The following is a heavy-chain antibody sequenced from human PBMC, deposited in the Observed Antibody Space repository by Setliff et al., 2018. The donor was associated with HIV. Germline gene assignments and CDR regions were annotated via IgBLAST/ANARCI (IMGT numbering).Heavy chain of an antibody. V-gene: IGHV4-34*01. D-gene: IGHD4-17*01. CDR2: VSDSGTT. J-gene: IGHJ4*02. CDR1: GGSFSDYH. Sequence: SETLSLTCGVSGGSFSDYHWTWIRQSPGKGLEWIGEVSDSGTTNYNPSLKSRVTISVDTSKNQFSLRLTSVTAADTAVYFCARVETTVTSRLDYWGQGTLVTVSS. CDR3: ARVETTVTSRLDY.